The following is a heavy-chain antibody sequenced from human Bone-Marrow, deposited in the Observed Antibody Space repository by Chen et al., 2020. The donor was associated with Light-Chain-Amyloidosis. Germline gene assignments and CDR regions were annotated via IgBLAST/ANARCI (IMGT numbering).Heavy chain of an antibody. CDR2: TYPDDSDD. V-gene: IGHV5-51*01. CDR3: ARRRDGHHFAY. CDR1: GSTFPNYW. J-gene: IGHJ4*02. Sequence: EVQLEQSGPEVKKPGESLKISCKGSGSTFPNYWIGWVRQMPGKGLEWMGVTYPDDSDDRHSPPFEGHVTLSADKSIPPASLQWRCLQASETPMYYCARRRDGHHFAYWGQGTLVTVSS.